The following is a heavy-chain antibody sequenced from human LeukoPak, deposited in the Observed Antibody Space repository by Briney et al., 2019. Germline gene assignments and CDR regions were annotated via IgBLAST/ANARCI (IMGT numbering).Heavy chain of an antibody. J-gene: IGHJ4*02. CDR2: IYYSGST. V-gene: IGHV4-31*03. Sequence: SQTLSLTCTVSGGSISSGGYYWSWIRQHPGKGLEWIGYIYYSGSTYYNPSLKSRVTISVDTSKNQFSLKLSSVTAADTAVYYCARGANYGDIFDYWGQGTLVTDSS. CDR1: GGSISSGGYY. D-gene: IGHD4-17*01. CDR3: ARGANYGDIFDY.